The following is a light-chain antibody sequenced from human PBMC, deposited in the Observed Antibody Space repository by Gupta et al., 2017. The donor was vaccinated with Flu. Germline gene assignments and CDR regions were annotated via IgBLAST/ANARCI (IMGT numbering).Light chain of an antibody. Sequence: SYELTQPPSVSVSPGQTASITCSGDNLGDKYACWYQQKPGQSPVLVIYQHSKRPSGIPERFSGSNSGNTATLTISGTQAMDEADYYCQAWDSSTPAYVFGTGTKVTVL. CDR1: NLGDKY. CDR2: QHS. V-gene: IGLV3-1*01. J-gene: IGLJ1*01. CDR3: QAWDSSTPAYV.